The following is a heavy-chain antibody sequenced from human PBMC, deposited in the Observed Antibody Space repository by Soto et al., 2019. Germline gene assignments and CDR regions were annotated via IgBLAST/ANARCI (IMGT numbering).Heavy chain of an antibody. J-gene: IGHJ3*02. Sequence: SGTLSLTCAVSGYSISSGYYWGWIRQPPGKGLEWIGSIYHSGSTYYNPSLKSRVTISVDTSKNQFSLKLSSVTAADTAVYYCARVPHIVVVNAIPDDAFDIWGQGTMVTVSS. V-gene: IGHV4-38-2*01. CDR3: ARVPHIVVVNAIPDDAFDI. CDR2: IYHSGST. D-gene: IGHD2-21*01. CDR1: GYSISSGYY.